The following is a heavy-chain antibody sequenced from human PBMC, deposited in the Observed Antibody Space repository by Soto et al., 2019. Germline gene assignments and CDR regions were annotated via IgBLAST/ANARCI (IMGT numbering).Heavy chain of an antibody. CDR2: ISGSGGST. V-gene: IGHV3-23*01. Sequence: GGSLRLSCAASGFTFSSYAMSWVRQAPGKGLEWVSAISGSGGSTYYADSVKGRFTISRDNSKNTLYLQMNSLRAEDTAVYYCAKSPPGHQLVPADYYYYMDVWGKGTTVTVSS. CDR3: AKSPPGHQLVPADYYYYMDV. CDR1: GFTFSSYA. J-gene: IGHJ6*03. D-gene: IGHD6-13*01.